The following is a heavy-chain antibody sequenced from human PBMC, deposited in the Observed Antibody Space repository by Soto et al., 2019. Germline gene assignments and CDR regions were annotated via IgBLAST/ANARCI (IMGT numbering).Heavy chain of an antibody. V-gene: IGHV3-7*01. CDR3: ARLSTSAGRRDLAC. CDR1: GFSLSSYW. J-gene: IGHJ4*02. CDR2: MNQDGSES. Sequence: EVQLVESGGGLVQPGGSLRLSCAASGFSLSSYWMSWVRQAPGKGLEWVANMNQDGSESDYVGSVKGRFTFTRDNAKNSLYLHMNSLRAEDTAVYYCARLSTSAGRRDLACWGQGTLVTVSS.